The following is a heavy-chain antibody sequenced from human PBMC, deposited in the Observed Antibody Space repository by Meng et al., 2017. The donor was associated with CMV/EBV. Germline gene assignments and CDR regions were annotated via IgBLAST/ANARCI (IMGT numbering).Heavy chain of an antibody. CDR2: IYAGDADF. CDR3: ARLGVVSSAVGLAFDV. CDR1: EFTSISYR. J-gene: IGHJ3*01. V-gene: IGHV5-51*01. Sequence: GESLKISCKASEFTSISYRIGWVRQMPGKGLEWMGIIYAGDADFGYNPSFQGQFTISADRSTNTAYLQWRSLKNSDTAIYYCARLGVVSSAVGLAFDVWDPGPIVTVSS. D-gene: IGHD5/OR15-5a*01.